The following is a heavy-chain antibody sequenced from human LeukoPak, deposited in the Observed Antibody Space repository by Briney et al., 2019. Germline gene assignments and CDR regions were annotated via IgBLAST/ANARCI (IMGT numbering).Heavy chain of an antibody. J-gene: IGHJ3*02. CDR2: ISASGGST. CDR3: AKGFYYDILPGPDAFDI. CDR1: GFTFSSSA. V-gene: IGHV3-23*01. Sequence: PGGSLRLSCAASGFTFSSSAMSWIRQAPGKGLKWVSAISASGGSTKYADSMKGRFTISRDNSKNTLYLQMNSLRAEDTAVYYCAKGFYYDILPGPDAFDIXGQXTMXXVSS. D-gene: IGHD3-9*01.